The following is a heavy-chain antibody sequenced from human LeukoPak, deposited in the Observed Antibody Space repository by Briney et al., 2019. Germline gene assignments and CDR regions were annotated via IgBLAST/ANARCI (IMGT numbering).Heavy chain of an antibody. V-gene: IGHV3-11*04. D-gene: IGHD3-3*01. Sequence: PGGSLRLSCAASGFTFSDYYMSWIRQAPGKGLGWVSYISSSGSTIYYADSVKGRFTISRDNAKNSLYLQMNSLRAEDTAVYYCARDPDSYDFWSGPAFDYWGQGTLVTVSS. J-gene: IGHJ4*02. CDR3: ARDPDSYDFWSGPAFDY. CDR2: ISSSGSTI. CDR1: GFTFSDYY.